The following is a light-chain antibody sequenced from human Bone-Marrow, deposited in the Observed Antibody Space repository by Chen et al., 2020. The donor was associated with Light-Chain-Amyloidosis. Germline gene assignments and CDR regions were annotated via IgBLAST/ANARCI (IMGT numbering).Light chain of an antibody. V-gene: IGLV2-14*01. CDR2: EVR. J-gene: IGLJ2*01. CDR1: ASDVGAYNY. CDR3: GSYSSSSILV. Sequence: QSALTQPASVSGSPGQSITISCIGTASDVGAYNYFSWYQNQPCKAPKLVIYEVRNRPSGVSNRFHGSKSGNTASLSISGLQAEDEADYFCGSYSSSSILVFGGGTKLIVL.